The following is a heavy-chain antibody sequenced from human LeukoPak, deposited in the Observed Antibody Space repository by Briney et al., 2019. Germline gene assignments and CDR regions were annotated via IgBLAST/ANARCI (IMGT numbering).Heavy chain of an antibody. V-gene: IGHV4-59*01. CDR2: IYYSGST. CDR1: GGSISSYY. Sequence: SETLSLTCTVSGGSISSYYWSWIRQPPGKGLEWIGYIYYSGSTNYNPSLKSRVTISVDTSKNQFSLKLSSVTAADTAVYYCARVNDYYDSSGYYSVFDYWGQGTLVTVSS. J-gene: IGHJ4*02. D-gene: IGHD3-22*01. CDR3: ARVNDYYDSSGYYSVFDY.